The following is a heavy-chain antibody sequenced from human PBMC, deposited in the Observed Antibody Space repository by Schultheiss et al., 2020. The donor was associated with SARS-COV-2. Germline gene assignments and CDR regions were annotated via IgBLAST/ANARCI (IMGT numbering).Heavy chain of an antibody. V-gene: IGHV4-34*01. J-gene: IGHJ4*02. Sequence: SETLSLTCAVYGESFSGYYWSWIRQPPGKGLEWIGEINHSRSTNYNPSLKSRVTISVDTSKNQFSLKLSSVTAADTAVYYCARDDEYYFDYWGQGTLVTVSS. CDR2: INHSRST. CDR3: ARDDEYYFDY. CDR1: GESFSGYY.